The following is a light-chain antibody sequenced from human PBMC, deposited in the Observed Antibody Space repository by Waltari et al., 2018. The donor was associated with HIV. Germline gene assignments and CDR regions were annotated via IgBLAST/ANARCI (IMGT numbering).Light chain of an antibody. CDR3: AAWDDSLNAWV. J-gene: IGLJ3*02. Sequence: QSVVTQPPSASGTPGQRVTISCSGSSSNIGSNTINWFQQLPGTAPKLLIYNNKRRPSGVPDRFSGSKSGTSASLAISGLQSDDEADFYCAAWDDSLNAWVFGGGTKLTVL. CDR2: NNK. CDR1: SSNIGSNT. V-gene: IGLV1-44*01.